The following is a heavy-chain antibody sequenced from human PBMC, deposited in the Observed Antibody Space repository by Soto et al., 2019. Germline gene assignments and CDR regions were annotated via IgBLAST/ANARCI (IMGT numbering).Heavy chain of an antibody. CDR1: GYTFTTAS. CDR3: ARQGSWPYYYYGLDV. CDR2: ISTYNGDT. Sequence: GPEVRKPGASVKVSCEASGYTFTTASISWVRQVPGQGLEWMGWISTYNGDTNSAQNFQGRVLMTADTSTGTAYMELMSLKSDDTAVYYCARQGSWPYYYYGLDVWGQGTIVTVSS. V-gene: IGHV1-18*01. D-gene: IGHD1-26*01. J-gene: IGHJ6*02.